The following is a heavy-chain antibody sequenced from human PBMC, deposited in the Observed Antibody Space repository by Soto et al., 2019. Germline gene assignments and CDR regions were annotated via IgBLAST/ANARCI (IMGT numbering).Heavy chain of an antibody. CDR1: GYTFTRYG. D-gene: IGHD6-19*01. Sequence: QVQLVQSGAEVKKPGASVKVSCKASGYTFTRYGISWVRQAPGQGLEWMGWISAYNGNTNYAQKLQGRVTMTTDTSTSTAYIELRSLLTDDTAGYYWASGLVSAVACIPTIYYFDYWGQGTLVTVSS. CDR2: ISAYNGNT. CDR3: ASGLVSAVACIPTIYYFDY. V-gene: IGHV1-18*01. J-gene: IGHJ4*02.